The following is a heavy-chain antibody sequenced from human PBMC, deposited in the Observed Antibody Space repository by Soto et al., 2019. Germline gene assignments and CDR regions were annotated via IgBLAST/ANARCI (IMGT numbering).Heavy chain of an antibody. Sequence: RLSCAASVFTFDDYAMHWVRQAPGKGLEWVSLITWDGSRTYYADSVKGRFTISRDNSKNSLYLQMNSLRAEDTALYYCAKPYYYDTNGPPSDYWGQGTLVTVSS. V-gene: IGHV3-43D*04. CDR1: VFTFDDYA. CDR2: ITWDGSRT. J-gene: IGHJ4*02. D-gene: IGHD3-22*01. CDR3: AKPYYYDTNGPPSDY.